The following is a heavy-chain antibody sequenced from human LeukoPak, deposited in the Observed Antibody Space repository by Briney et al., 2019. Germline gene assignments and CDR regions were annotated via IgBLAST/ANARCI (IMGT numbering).Heavy chain of an antibody. CDR1: GGSISSGGYY. Sequence: SETLSLTCTVSGGSISSGGYYWSWIRQHPGKGLEWIGYIYYSGSTYYNPSLKSRVTISVDTSKNQFSLKLSSVTAAGTAVYYCARVDSYYYYGMDVWGQGTTVTVSS. CDR2: IYYSGST. J-gene: IGHJ6*02. D-gene: IGHD2-2*03. CDR3: ARVDSYYYYGMDV. V-gene: IGHV4-31*03.